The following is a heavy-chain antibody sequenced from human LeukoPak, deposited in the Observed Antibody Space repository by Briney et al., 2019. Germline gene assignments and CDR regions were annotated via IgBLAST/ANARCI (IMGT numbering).Heavy chain of an antibody. CDR1: GFTFSNHG. CDR2: ISSSGSTI. D-gene: IGHD1-26*01. Sequence: GGSLRLSCAASGFTFSNHGMNWIRQAPGKGLEWVSYISSSGSTIYYADSVKGRFTISRDNAKNSLYLQMNSLRAEDTAVYYCARVWYSGSYPVDYWGQGTLVTVSS. J-gene: IGHJ4*02. V-gene: IGHV3-48*04. CDR3: ARVWYSGSYPVDY.